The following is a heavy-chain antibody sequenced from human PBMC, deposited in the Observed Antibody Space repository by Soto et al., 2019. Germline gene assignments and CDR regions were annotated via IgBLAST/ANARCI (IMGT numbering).Heavy chain of an antibody. J-gene: IGHJ5*02. D-gene: IGHD3-3*02. V-gene: IGHV4-4*08. CDR1: GGTLSSHT. CDR2: VYSTGST. Sequence: SVTQSLTCPVSGGTLSSHTWSWIRPPPGKGLEYIGHVYSTGSTTYNPSLKSRVTISVDTSRNQFSLSLRSVTAADTAVYYCARDVNFIFDDFADMRWNFDPCGQGPRVTVSP. CDR3: ARDVNFIFDDFADMRWNFDP.